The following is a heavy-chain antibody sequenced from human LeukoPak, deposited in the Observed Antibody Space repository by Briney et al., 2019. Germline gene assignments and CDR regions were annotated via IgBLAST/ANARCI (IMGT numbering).Heavy chain of an antibody. CDR2: IKTDGSQT. D-gene: IGHD6-19*01. Sequence: GGSLRLSCAASGFTFSSYWMSWVRQAPGKGLEWVAHIKTDGSQTDYVDSVKGRFTISRDNAKNSLYLQMNSLRPEDTAVYYCARETQWRLDVWGQGTTVTVSS. CDR3: ARETQWRLDV. CDR1: GFTFSSYW. V-gene: IGHV3-7*01. J-gene: IGHJ6*02.